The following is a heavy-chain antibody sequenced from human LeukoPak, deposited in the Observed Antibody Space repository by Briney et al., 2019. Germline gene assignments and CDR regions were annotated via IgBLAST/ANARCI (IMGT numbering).Heavy chain of an antibody. J-gene: IGHJ4*02. CDR1: GFTFSSYA. Sequence: GGSLRLSCAASGFTFSSYAMHWVRQAPGKGLEWVAVISYDESNKYYADSVKGRFTISRDSSKNTLYLQVDSPRAEDTAVYYCAIPGIAAAGETYLDYWGQGTLVTVSS. CDR2: ISYDESNK. D-gene: IGHD6-13*01. CDR3: AIPGIAAAGETYLDY. V-gene: IGHV3-30*04.